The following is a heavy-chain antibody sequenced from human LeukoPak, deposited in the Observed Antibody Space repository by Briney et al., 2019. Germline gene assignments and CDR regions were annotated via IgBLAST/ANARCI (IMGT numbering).Heavy chain of an antibody. J-gene: IGHJ6*04. D-gene: IGHD5-12*01. Sequence: GQSLTLSCAPYGFTFSSHAMSWVRQAPEDGLEWVAAISGSGSSTYYADSVKGRFTISRDNSKNTLYLQMNSLRAEDTAEYYRAKVFRRLRSLYYYYYYGMDVWGKGTTVAVSS. CDR2: ISGSGSST. CDR3: AKVFRRLRSLYYYYYYGMDV. V-gene: IGHV3-23*01. CDR1: GFTFSSHA.